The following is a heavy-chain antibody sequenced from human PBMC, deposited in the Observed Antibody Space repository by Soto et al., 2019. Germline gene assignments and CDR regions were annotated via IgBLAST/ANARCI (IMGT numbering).Heavy chain of an antibody. CDR3: ARVERGTTTTVVDAFDI. CDR1: GGSVNSGNYY. CDR2: MSHSGGT. Sequence: QVQLQQWGAGLLKPSETLSLTCAVFGGSVNSGNYYWSWIRQPPGKGLEWSGEMSHSGGTHFNPSLKSRNTISLDKPENQFSLKMSSVTAADAALYYCARVERGTTTTVVDAFDIWGPGTMVTVSS. J-gene: IGHJ3*02. D-gene: IGHD4-4*01. V-gene: IGHV4-34*01.